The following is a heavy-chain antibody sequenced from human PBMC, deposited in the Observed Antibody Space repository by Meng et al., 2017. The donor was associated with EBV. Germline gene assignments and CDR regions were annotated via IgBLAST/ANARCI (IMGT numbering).Heavy chain of an antibody. D-gene: IGHD3-22*01. CDR2: MNPNSGNT. CDR3: ARGPYYYDSSGYYYGEFDP. CDR1: GYTFTSYD. Sequence: QGWLVKSGANVKKPGASVKVSCKASGYTFTSYDSHGVRQATGQGLEWMGWMNPNSGNTGYAQKFQGRVTMTRNTSISTAYMELSSLRSEDTAVYYCARGPYYYDSSGYYYGEFDPWGQGTLVTVSS. J-gene: IGHJ5*02. V-gene: IGHV1-8*01.